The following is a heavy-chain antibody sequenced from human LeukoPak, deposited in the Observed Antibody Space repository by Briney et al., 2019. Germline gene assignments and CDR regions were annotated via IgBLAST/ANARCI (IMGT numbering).Heavy chain of an antibody. CDR3: ARGTGWLRSLYYFDY. CDR2: INHSGST. CDR1: GGSFSGYY. D-gene: IGHD5-12*01. Sequence: SGTLSLTCAVYGGSFSGYYWSWIRQPPGKGLEWIGEINHSGSTNYNPSLKSRVTISVDTSKNQFSLKLSSVTAADTAVYYCARGTGWLRSLYYFDYWGQGTLVTVSS. V-gene: IGHV4-34*01. J-gene: IGHJ4*02.